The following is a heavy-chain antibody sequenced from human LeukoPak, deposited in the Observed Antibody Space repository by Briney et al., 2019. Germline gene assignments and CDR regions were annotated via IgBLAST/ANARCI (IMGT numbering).Heavy chain of an antibody. CDR3: AKRIQYSSSSAYFDY. D-gene: IGHD6-6*01. CDR2: ISDSGGDT. Sequence: GGSLRLSCAVSGFTFNNYAMSWVRQAPGEGLEWVSAISDSGGDTYYAVSVKGRFTISRDNFKNTLYLQMNSLRAEDTATYYCAKRIQYSSSSAYFDYWGQGTLVTVSS. CDR1: GFTFNNYA. J-gene: IGHJ4*02. V-gene: IGHV3-23*01.